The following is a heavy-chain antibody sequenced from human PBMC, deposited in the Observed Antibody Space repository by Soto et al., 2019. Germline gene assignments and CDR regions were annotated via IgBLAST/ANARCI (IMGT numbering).Heavy chain of an antibody. Sequence: SETLSLTCAVYGGSFSGYYWSWIRQPPGKGLEWIGEINHSGSTNYNPSLKSRVTISVDTSKNQFSPKLSSVTAADTAVYYCARGRITMVRGVYYGMDVWGQGTTVTVSS. CDR1: GGSFSGYY. V-gene: IGHV4-34*01. D-gene: IGHD3-10*01. CDR3: ARGRITMVRGVYYGMDV. J-gene: IGHJ6*02. CDR2: INHSGST.